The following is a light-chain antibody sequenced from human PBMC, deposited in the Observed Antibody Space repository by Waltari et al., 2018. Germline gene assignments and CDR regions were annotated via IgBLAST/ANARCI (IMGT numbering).Light chain of an antibody. V-gene: IGKV3-15*01. CDR2: GAS. CDR3: QQYDNWPPFT. Sequence: EIVMTQSAATLSVSPGERATLSCRASRSVSTNLAWYQQKPGPPPRLLIFGASTRATGVPARFSGSGSGTEFTLTISTMQFEDSAVYYCQQYDNWPPFTFGGGTKVEIK. J-gene: IGKJ4*01. CDR1: RSVSTN.